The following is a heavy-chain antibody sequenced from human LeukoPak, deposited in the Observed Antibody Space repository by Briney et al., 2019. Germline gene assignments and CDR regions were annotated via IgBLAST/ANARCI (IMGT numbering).Heavy chain of an antibody. D-gene: IGHD2-8*02. CDR2: INHSGST. CDR3: ARRLVGNLWYNWFDP. V-gene: IGHV4-39*07. CDR1: GGSISSSSYY. J-gene: IGHJ5*02. Sequence: SETLSLTCTVSGGSISSSSYYWGWIRQPPGKGLEWIGEINHSGSTNYNPSLKSRVTISVDTSKNQFSLKLSSVTAADTAVYYCARRLVGNLWYNWFDPWGQGTLVTVSS.